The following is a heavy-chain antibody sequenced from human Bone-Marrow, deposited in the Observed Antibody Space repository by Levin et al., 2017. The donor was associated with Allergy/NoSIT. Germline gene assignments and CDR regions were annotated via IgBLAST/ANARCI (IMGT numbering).Heavy chain of an antibody. CDR2: INRDGSST. D-gene: IGHD4-17*01. V-gene: IGHV3-74*01. CDR3: ARDRVTTNWYFDL. CDR1: GFNFSSYW. J-gene: IGHJ2*01. Sequence: GGSLRLSCSASGFNFSSYWMHWVRQAPGKGLVWVSRINRDGSSTSYADSEKGRFTISRDNAKNTLYLQMNSLRAEDTSVYYCARDRVTTNWYFDLWSRGTLVTVSS.